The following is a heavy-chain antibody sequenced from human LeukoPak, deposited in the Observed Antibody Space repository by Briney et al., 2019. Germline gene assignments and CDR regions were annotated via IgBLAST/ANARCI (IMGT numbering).Heavy chain of an antibody. Sequence: ASVKVSCKASGYTFTGYYMHWVRQAPGQGLEWMGWINPNSGGTNYAQKFQGRVTMTRDTSISTAYMELSGLRSDDTAVYYWARELPGPRFFDYWGQGTLVTVSS. CDR1: GYTFTGYY. V-gene: IGHV1-2*02. CDR2: INPNSGGT. J-gene: IGHJ4*02. CDR3: ARELPGPRFFDY.